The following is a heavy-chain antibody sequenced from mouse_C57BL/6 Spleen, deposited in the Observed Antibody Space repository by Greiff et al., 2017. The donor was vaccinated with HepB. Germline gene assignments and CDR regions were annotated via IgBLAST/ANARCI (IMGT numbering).Heavy chain of an antibody. Sequence: EVKLQESGGGLVKPGGSLKLSCAASGFTFSSYAMSWVRQTPEKRLEWVATISDGGSYTYYPDNVKGRFTISRDNAKNNLYLQMSHLKSEDTAMYYCARIQNGAMDYWGQGTSVTVSS. CDR2: ISDGGSYT. J-gene: IGHJ4*01. V-gene: IGHV5-4*03. CDR1: GFTFSSYA. CDR3: ARIQNGAMDY.